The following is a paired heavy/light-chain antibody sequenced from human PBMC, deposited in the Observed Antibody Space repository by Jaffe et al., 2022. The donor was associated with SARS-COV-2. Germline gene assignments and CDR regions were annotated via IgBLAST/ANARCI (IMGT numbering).Light chain of an antibody. CDR1: QSVSSY. V-gene: IGKV3-11*01. CDR3: QQRSNWPLT. J-gene: IGKJ4*01. CDR2: DAS. Sequence: EIVLTQSPATLSLSPGERATLSCRASQSVSSYLAWYQQKPGQAPRLLIYDASNRPTGIPARFSGSGSGTDFTLTISSLEPEDFAVYYCQQRSNWPLTFGGGTKVEIK.
Heavy chain of an antibody. V-gene: IGHV3-23*01. J-gene: IGHJ5*02. Sequence: EVQLLESGGGLVQPGGSLRLSCAASRFIFSNYAMTWVRQAPGKGLEWVSTINNGGVSTYYADSVKGRFTISRDNSKNTLYLQMNSLRVDDTAVYYCAKDRSAFSNWFDPWGQGTLVTVSS. CDR2: INNGGVST. D-gene: IGHD3-3*02. CDR1: RFIFSNYA. CDR3: AKDRSAFSNWFDP.